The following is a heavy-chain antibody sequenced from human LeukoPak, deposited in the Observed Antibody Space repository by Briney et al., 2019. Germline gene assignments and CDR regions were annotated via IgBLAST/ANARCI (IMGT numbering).Heavy chain of an antibody. CDR1: GGTFSSYA. V-gene: IGHV1-24*01. Sequence: EASVKVSCKASGGTFSSYAISWVRQAPGKGLEWMGGFDTEDGETIYAQKFQGRVTMTEDTSTDTAYMELSSLRSEDTAVYYCATLSSMAYYDILTARNAFDIWGQGTMVTVSS. J-gene: IGHJ3*02. D-gene: IGHD3-9*01. CDR3: ATLSSMAYYDILTARNAFDI. CDR2: FDTEDGET.